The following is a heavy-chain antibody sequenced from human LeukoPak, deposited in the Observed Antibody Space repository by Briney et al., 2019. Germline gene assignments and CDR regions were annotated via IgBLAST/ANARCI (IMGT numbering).Heavy chain of an antibody. J-gene: IGHJ5*02. Sequence: PSETLSLTCAVYGGSFSGYYWSWIRQPPGKGLEWIGEINHSGSTNYNPSLKSRVTISVETYKNQFSLKLSSVTAADTAVYYCARGRGYSSSWYLAWGQGTLVTVSS. CDR1: GGSFSGYY. CDR2: INHSGST. CDR3: ARGRGYSSSWYLA. D-gene: IGHD6-13*01. V-gene: IGHV4-34*01.